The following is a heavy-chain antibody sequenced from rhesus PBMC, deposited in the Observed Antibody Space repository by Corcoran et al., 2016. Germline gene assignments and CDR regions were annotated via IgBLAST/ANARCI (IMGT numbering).Heavy chain of an antibody. Sequence: EVQLVQSGAEVKRPGESLRISCKTSGYSFTSSWISWVRQMPGKGLEWMGSIYPCDSDTRYSPSYQGQGTSSADKSISTTYLQWSSLKASDTATYYCAKYGSSYNYGLDSWGQGVVVTVSS. J-gene: IGHJ6*01. D-gene: IGHD4-29*01. CDR2: IYPCDSDT. CDR3: AKYGSSYNYGLDS. CDR1: GYSFTSSW. V-gene: IGHV5S1*01.